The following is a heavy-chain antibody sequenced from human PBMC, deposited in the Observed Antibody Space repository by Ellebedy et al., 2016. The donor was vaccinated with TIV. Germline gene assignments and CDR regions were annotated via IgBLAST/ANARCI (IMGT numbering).Heavy chain of an antibody. J-gene: IGHJ3*02. CDR2: INPSGGYT. CDR3: AREGPLTGDLDFDAFDI. V-gene: IGHV1-46*01. Sequence: AASVKVSCKASGYTFTSYYMYWVRQAPGQGLEWMGTINPSGGYTTYAQKTQGRVTMTRDTSRSTVYMELNSLRSDDTAVYHCAREGPLTGDLDFDAFDIWGQGTMVTVSS. CDR1: GYTFTSYY. D-gene: IGHD7-27*01.